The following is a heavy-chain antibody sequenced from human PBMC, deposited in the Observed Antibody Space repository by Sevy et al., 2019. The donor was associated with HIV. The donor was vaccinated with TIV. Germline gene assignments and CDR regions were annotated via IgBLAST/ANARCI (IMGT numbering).Heavy chain of an antibody. V-gene: IGHV3-7*01. CDR2: IKADGSDK. CDR3: AHETFGRFES. Sequence: PGGSLRLSCAASGFTFSANWMNWVRQAPGKGLEWVANIKADGSDKQYVDSVEGRFTISRDNAKNLLFLQMNSLRVEDTAVYYCAHETFGRFESWGQGTLVTVSS. D-gene: IGHD3-16*01. CDR1: GFTFSANW. J-gene: IGHJ4*02.